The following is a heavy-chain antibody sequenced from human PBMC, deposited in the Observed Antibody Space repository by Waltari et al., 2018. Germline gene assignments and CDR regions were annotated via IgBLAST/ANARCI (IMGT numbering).Heavy chain of an antibody. Sequence: QVQLQESGPGLVKPSETLSLTCAVSGYSISSGYYWGWIRQPPGKGLEWIGSIYHSGSTYYTPSLKSRVTISVDTSKNQFSLKLSSVTAADTAVYYCARHGGYCGGDCFLDYWGQGTLVTVSS. J-gene: IGHJ4*02. CDR2: IYHSGST. CDR1: GYSISSGYY. V-gene: IGHV4-38-2*01. CDR3: ARHGGYCGGDCFLDY. D-gene: IGHD2-21*01.